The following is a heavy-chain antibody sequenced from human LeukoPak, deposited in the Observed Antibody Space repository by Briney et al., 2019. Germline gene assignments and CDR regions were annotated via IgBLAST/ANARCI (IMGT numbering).Heavy chain of an antibody. CDR2: IYYNGST. Sequence: PSETLSLTCTVSGVSISSYYWSWIRQPPGKGLEWIGYIYYNGSTNYNPSLKSRVTISVDTSKNQFSLKLSSVPAADTAVYYCARAGDTGPVAGTAPFDYWGQGTLVTVSS. CDR3: ARAGDTGPVAGTAPFDY. D-gene: IGHD6-19*01. J-gene: IGHJ4*02. V-gene: IGHV4-59*01. CDR1: GVSISSYY.